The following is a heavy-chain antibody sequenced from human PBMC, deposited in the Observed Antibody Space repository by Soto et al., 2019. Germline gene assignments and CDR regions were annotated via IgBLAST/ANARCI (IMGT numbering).Heavy chain of an antibody. CDR1: GFTFSSYG. Sequence: GGSLRLSCAASGFTFSSYGMHWVRQAPGKGLEWVAVISYDGSNKYYADSVKGRFTISRDNSKNTLYLQMNSLRAEDTAVYYCAGERMTTVTPNDYWGQGTLVTVSS. CDR3: AGERMTTVTPNDY. CDR2: ISYDGSNK. D-gene: IGHD4-17*01. J-gene: IGHJ4*02. V-gene: IGHV3-30*03.